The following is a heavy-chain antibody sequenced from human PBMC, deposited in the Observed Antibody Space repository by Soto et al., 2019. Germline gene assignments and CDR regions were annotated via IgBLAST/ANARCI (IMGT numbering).Heavy chain of an antibody. D-gene: IGHD3-9*01. CDR3: AKGHHDISTAYYDY. V-gene: IGHV3-23*01. J-gene: IGHJ4*02. CDR1: GFTFSSYA. CDR2: ISGSGAGT. Sequence: EVQLLESGGGLVQPGGSLRLSCAASGFTFSSYAMRWVRQAPGKGLEWVSGISGSGAGTYYADSVKGRFTISRDNSKNTLFLQLNSLRAEDTAVYYCAKGHHDISTAYYDYWGQGTLVTVSS.